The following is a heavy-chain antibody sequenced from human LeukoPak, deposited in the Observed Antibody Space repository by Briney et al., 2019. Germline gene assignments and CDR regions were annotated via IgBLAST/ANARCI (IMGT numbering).Heavy chain of an antibody. J-gene: IGHJ6*03. CDR1: GGSISSSNYY. CDR3: ARKVGTVRYFDWLLTEDYYYYMDV. Sequence: PSETLSLTCTVSGGSISSSNYYWGWIRQPPGKGLEWIGSIHYTVYTYYNPSLKSRVTISVDTSKNQFSLKLSSVTAADTAVYYCARKVGTVRYFDWLLTEDYYYYMDVWGKGTTVTISS. D-gene: IGHD3-9*01. V-gene: IGHV4-39*07. CDR2: IHYTVYT.